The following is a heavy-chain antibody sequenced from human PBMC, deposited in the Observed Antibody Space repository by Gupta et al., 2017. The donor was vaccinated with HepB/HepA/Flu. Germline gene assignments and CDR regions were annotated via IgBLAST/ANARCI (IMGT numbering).Heavy chain of an antibody. J-gene: IGHJ3*02. Sequence: QITLKESGPTLVKPTQTLTLTCTFSGFSLSTSGVGVGWIRQPPGKALEWLALIYWDDDKRYSPSLKSRLTITKDTPKNQVVLTMTNMDPVDTATYYCAHTRGSSSWFRSDAFDIWGQGTMVTVSS. CDR2: IYWDDDK. CDR3: AHTRGSSSWFRSDAFDI. V-gene: IGHV2-5*02. D-gene: IGHD6-13*01. CDR1: GFSLSTSGVG.